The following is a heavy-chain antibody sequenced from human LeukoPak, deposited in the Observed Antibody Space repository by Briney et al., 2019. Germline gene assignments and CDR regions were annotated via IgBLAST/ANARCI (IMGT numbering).Heavy chain of an antibody. CDR1: GFIFRSYS. CDR3: AKDSYDYVWGSYRPGYYFDY. CDR2: ITSSSDTI. J-gene: IGHJ4*02. D-gene: IGHD3-16*02. V-gene: IGHV3-48*01. Sequence: GGSLRLSCAASGFIFRSYSMNWVRQAPGKGLEWVAFITSSSDTISYADSVKGRFTISRDNAKNSLYLQMNSLRAEDTAVYYCAKDSYDYVWGSYRPGYYFDYWGQGTLVTVSS.